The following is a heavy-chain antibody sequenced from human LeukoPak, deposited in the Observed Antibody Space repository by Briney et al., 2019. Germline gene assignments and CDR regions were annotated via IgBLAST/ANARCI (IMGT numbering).Heavy chain of an antibody. J-gene: IGHJ4*02. V-gene: IGHV3-30-3*01. CDR3: ARDGVATRLMSRSFDY. Sequence: GGCLRLSCAASGFTFSSYAMHWVRQAPGKGLQWVAVISYDGSNKYYADSVKGRFTISRDNAKNSLYLQMNSLRAEDTAVYYCARDGVATRLMSRSFDYWGQGTLVTVSS. CDR1: GFTFSSYA. CDR2: ISYDGSNK. D-gene: IGHD6-6*01.